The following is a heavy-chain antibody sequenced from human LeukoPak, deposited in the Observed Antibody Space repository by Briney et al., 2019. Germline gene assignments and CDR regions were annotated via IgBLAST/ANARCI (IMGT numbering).Heavy chain of an antibody. Sequence: PSETLSLTCTVSGGSISSSSYYWGWIRQPPGKGLEWIGSIYYSGSTYYNPSLKSRVTISVDTSKNQFSLKLSSVTAADTAVYYCARILLGKWELPSPWGQGTLVTVSS. D-gene: IGHD1-26*01. J-gene: IGHJ5*02. CDR3: ARILLGKWELPSP. CDR1: GGSISSSSYY. V-gene: IGHV4-39*01. CDR2: IYYSGST.